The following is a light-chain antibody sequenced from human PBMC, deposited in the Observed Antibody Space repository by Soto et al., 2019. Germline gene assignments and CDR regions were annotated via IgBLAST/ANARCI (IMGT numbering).Light chain of an antibody. J-gene: IGKJ2*01. CDR1: QRITNNF. Sequence: PGERATLSCRASQRITNNFLAWFQQKPGLAPRLLIYGASTRASGIPDRFSGSGSGTDFALTISRLEPEDFAVYYCQQYGRSPFTFGQGTKLQIK. CDR2: GAS. CDR3: QQYGRSPFT. V-gene: IGKV3-20*01.